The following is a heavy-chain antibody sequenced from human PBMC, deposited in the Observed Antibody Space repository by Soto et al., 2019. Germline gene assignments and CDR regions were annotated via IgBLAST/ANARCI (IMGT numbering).Heavy chain of an antibody. CDR2: IIPIFGTA. V-gene: IGHV1-69*13. CDR1: GGTFSSYA. CDR3: ARDKQLPHYYYYGMDV. D-gene: IGHD6-13*01. Sequence: SVKVSCKASGGTFSSYAISWVRQAPGQGLEWMGGIIPIFGTANYAQKFQGRVTITADESTSTAYMELSSLRSEDTAVYYCARDKQLPHYYYYGMDVWGQGTTVTVSS. J-gene: IGHJ6*01.